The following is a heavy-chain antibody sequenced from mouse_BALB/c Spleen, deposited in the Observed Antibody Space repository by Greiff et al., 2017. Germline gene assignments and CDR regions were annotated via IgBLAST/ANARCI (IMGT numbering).Heavy chain of an antibody. CDR3: VYDGDAMDD. D-gene: IGHD2-12*01. V-gene: IGHV7-3*02. CDR1: GFTFTDYY. Sequence: DVQLVESGGGLVQPGGSLRLSCATSGFTFTDYYMSWVRQPPGKALEWLGFIRNKANGNTTEYSASVKGRFTISRDNSQSILYLQMNTLRAEDSATYYCVYDGDAMDDWGQGTAVTVSS. CDR2: IRNKANGNTT. J-gene: IGHJ4*01.